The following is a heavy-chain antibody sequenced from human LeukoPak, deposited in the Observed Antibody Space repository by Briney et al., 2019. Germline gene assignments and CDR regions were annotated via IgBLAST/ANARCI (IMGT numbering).Heavy chain of an antibody. J-gene: IGHJ4*02. D-gene: IGHD2-2*01. CDR3: TTRYCSSTSCYEELDY. CDR1: GFTFSNAW. CDR2: IKSKTDGGTT. Sequence: GGSLRLSCAASGFTFSNAWMSWVRQAPGKGLEWVGRIKSKTDGGTTDYAAPVKGRFTISRDGSKNTLYLQMNSLKTEDTAVYYCTTRYCSSTSCYEELDYWGQGTLVTVSS. V-gene: IGHV3-15*01.